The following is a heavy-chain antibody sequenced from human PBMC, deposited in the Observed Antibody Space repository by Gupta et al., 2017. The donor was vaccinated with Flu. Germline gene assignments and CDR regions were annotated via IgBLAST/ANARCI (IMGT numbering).Heavy chain of an antibody. CDR2: ISASGSRT. CDR3: AKNRVAGAISYYYGLDV. D-gene: IGHD1-26*01. Sequence: AMSWGRQVPGKGLEWVSGISASGSRTYYADSVKGRFTISRDTSTNTLYLQMNSLRADDTAVYYCAKNRVAGAISYYYGLDVWGPGTTVTVSS. CDR1: A. J-gene: IGHJ6*02. V-gene: IGHV3-23*01.